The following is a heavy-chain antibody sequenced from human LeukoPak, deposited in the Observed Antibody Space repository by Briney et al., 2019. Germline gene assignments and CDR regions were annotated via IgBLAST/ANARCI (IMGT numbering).Heavy chain of an antibody. D-gene: IGHD2-21*01. Sequence: GGSLRLSCAVSGITLSNYGMSWVRQAPGKGLEWVAGIGGSGGGTNYADSVRGRFIISRDNSKNIRFLQMNSLAAEDTAVYFCAKRGVVIRVILVGFHKEAYYFDSWGQGALVTVSS. J-gene: IGHJ4*02. CDR3: AKRGVVIRVILVGFHKEAYYFDS. V-gene: IGHV3-23*01. CDR2: IGGSGGGT. CDR1: GITLSNYG.